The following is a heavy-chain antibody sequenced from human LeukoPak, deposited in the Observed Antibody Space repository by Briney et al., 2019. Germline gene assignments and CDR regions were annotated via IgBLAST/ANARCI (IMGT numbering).Heavy chain of an antibody. D-gene: IGHD2-15*01. Sequence: GGSLRLSCAASGFTFSSYAMSWVRQAPGKGLEWVSGISGSGRGGNTYYADSVKGRFTISRDDSKNTLYLQMNSLRAEDTAVYYCAKLPRYCSGGSCYSYYWGQGTLVTVSS. CDR3: AKLPRYCSGGSCYSYY. CDR1: GFTFSSYA. CDR2: ISGSGRGGNT. V-gene: IGHV3-23*01. J-gene: IGHJ4*02.